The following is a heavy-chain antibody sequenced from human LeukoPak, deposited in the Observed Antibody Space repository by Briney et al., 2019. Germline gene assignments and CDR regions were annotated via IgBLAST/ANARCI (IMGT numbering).Heavy chain of an antibody. Sequence: ASVKVSCKASGYTFTSYYMHWVRQAPGQGLEWMGIINPSGGSTSYAQKLQGRVTMTRDTSTSTVYMELSSLRSEDTAVYYCARDEISWTGLLFNWGQGTLVTVSS. CDR2: INPSGGST. D-gene: IGHD5-12*01. CDR3: ARDEISWTGLLFN. V-gene: IGHV1-46*01. J-gene: IGHJ4*02. CDR1: GYTFTSYY.